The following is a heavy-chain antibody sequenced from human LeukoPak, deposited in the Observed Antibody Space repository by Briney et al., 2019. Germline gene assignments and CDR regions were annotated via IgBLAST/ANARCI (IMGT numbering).Heavy chain of an antibody. CDR2: IIPIFGTA. CDR3: ARELFAARHHRDAFDI. Sequence: SVKVSCKASGGTFSSYAISWVRQAPGQGLEWMGGIIPIFGTANYAQKFQGRVTITTDESTSTAYMELSSLRSEDTAVYYCARELFAARHHRDAFDIWGQGTMVTVSS. D-gene: IGHD6-6*01. CDR1: GGTFSSYA. V-gene: IGHV1-69*05. J-gene: IGHJ3*02.